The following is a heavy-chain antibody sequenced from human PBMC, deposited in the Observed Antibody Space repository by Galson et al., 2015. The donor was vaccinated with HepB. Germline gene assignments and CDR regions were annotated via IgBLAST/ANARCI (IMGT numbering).Heavy chain of an antibody. CDR2: ISYDGSNK. CDR3: ATTKFGNGAYWTFEI. J-gene: IGHJ3*02. D-gene: IGHD4/OR15-4a*01. CDR1: GFTFSSYA. Sequence: SLRLSCAASGFTFSSYAMHWVRQAPGKGLEWVAVISYDGSNKYYADSVKGRFTISRDNSKNTLYLQMTSLRAEDTAVYYCATTKFGNGAYWTFEIWGQGTLVTVSS. V-gene: IGHV3-30*04.